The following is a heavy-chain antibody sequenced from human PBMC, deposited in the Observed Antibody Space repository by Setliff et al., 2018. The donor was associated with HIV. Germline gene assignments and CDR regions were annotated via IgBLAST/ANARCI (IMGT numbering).Heavy chain of an antibody. CDR3: ARHPRHYNILTGYRYYYMDV. D-gene: IGHD3-9*01. J-gene: IGHJ6*03. CDR1: GVSISSSSCF. V-gene: IGHV4-39*01. CDR2: IYFSGST. Sequence: LSLTCALSGVSISSSSCFWGWIRRPPGTGLDWIGSIYFSGSTYYKPSLESRVTISMDTSKNQFSLKLTSVTAADTAVYYCARHPRHYNILTGYRYYYMDVWGKGTTVTVSS.